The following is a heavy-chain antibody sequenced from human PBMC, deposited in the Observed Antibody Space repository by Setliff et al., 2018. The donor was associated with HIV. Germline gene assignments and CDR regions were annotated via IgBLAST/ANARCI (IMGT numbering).Heavy chain of an antibody. CDR1: GGSISSYY. D-gene: IGHD5-12*01. J-gene: IGHJ4*02. CDR3: ARDPPGSGFHLDY. V-gene: IGHV4-59*01. CDR2: LYYSGMT. Sequence: SETLSLTCSVSGGSISSYYWSWIRQPPGKGLEWIGDLYYSGMTNYNPDLQSRVTISLDTSKNQFSLKVNSVTAADTAVYYCARDPPGSGFHLDYWGQGTPVTVSS.